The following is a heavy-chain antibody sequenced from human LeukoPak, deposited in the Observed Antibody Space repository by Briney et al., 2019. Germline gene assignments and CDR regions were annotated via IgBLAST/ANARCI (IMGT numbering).Heavy chain of an antibody. CDR2: MNPNSGNT. D-gene: IGHD6-13*01. CDR1: GYTFTSYD. V-gene: IGHV1-8*01. CDR3: ARGDIAAAGPHFDY. Sequence: ASVKVSCKASGYTFTSYDINWVRQATGQGLEWMGWMNPNSGNTGYARKFQGRVTMTRNTSISTAYMELSSLRSEDTAVYYCARGDIAAAGPHFDYWGQGTLVTVSS. J-gene: IGHJ4*02.